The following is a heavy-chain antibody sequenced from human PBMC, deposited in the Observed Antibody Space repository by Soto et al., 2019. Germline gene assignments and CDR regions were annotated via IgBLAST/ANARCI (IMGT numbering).Heavy chain of an antibody. CDR2: ISGSGGST. D-gene: IGHD3-10*01. Sequence: GGSLRLSCAASGFTFSSYAMSWVRQAPGKGLEWVSAISGSGGSTYYADSVKGRFTISRDNSKNTLYLQMNSLRAEDTAVYYCAKDTTRPFYYYGSGTHSHFDYWGQGTLVTVSS. CDR1: GFTFSSYA. V-gene: IGHV3-23*01. CDR3: AKDTTRPFYYYGSGTHSHFDY. J-gene: IGHJ4*02.